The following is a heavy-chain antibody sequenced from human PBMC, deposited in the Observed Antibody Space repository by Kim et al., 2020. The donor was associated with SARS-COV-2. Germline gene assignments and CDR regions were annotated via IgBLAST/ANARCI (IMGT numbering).Heavy chain of an antibody. V-gene: IGHV3-11*01. CDR1: VFIFGDTY. D-gene: IGHD6-19*01. Sequence: GGSLRLSCVASVFIFGDTYMSWIRQAPGKGLEWISFTSSVGSFIYYADSVKGRFTISRDNAKDSLFLDMTSLTVDDTAVYYCARGPLKPIGWDYWGQGT. CDR2: TSSVGSFI. CDR3: ARGPLKPIGWDY. J-gene: IGHJ4*02.